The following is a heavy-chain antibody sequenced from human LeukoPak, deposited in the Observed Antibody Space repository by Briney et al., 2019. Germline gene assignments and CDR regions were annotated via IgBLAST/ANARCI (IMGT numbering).Heavy chain of an antibody. CDR1: GFTFSSYA. D-gene: IGHD4-17*01. V-gene: IGHV3-64*01. J-gene: IGHJ4*02. CDR3: ARDSTVTGADY. Sequence: GGSLRLSCAASGFTFSSYAMHWVRQAPGKGLEYVSAISSNGGSTYYANSVKGRFTISRDNSKNKLYLQMGSLRAEDMAVYYCARDSTVTGADYWGQGTLVTVSS. CDR2: ISSNGGST.